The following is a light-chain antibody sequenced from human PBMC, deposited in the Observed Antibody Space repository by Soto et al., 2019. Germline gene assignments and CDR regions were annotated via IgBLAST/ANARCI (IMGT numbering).Light chain of an antibody. CDR3: QQRSNWHPIT. J-gene: IGKJ5*01. CDR2: DAS. V-gene: IGKV3-11*01. Sequence: EIVFAQSPVTLSLSPGERATLSWRASQSVSSYLAWYQQKPGQAPRLLIYDASNRANGIPARFSGGGSGADFTLTIDNLEPEDFSIYYCQQRSNWHPITFGQGTRLEIK. CDR1: QSVSSY.